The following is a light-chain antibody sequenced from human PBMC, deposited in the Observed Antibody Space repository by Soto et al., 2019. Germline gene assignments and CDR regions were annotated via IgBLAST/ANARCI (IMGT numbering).Light chain of an antibody. V-gene: IGKV3-20*01. CDR2: GAS. J-gene: IGKJ5*01. Sequence: EIVLTQSPATLSLSPGERATLSCRASQSVFTSLAWFQQKPGQAPRLLIYGASSRATGIPDRFSGSGSGTDFTLTISRLEPEDFAVYYCQRYGSSPAFGQGTRLEIK. CDR1: QSVFTS. CDR3: QRYGSSPA.